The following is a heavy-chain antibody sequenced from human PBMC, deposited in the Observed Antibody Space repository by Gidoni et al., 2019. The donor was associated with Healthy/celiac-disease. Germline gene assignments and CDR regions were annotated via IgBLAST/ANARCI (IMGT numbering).Heavy chain of an antibody. V-gene: IGHV3-48*04. CDR2: ISSSSSTI. CDR1: GFTFSSYS. J-gene: IGHJ6*02. Sequence: EVQLVESGGGWVQPGGSLRLSCAASGFTFSSYSMNWVRQAPGKGLEWVSYISSSSSTIYYADSVKGRFTISRDNAKNSLYLQMNSLRAEDTAVYYCARDAYGDYIYYYGMDVWGQGTTVTVSS. CDR3: ARDAYGDYIYYYGMDV. D-gene: IGHD4-17*01.